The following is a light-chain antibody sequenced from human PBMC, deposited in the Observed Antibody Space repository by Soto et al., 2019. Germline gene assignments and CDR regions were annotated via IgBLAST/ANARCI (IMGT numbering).Light chain of an antibody. CDR1: TNDVGNFNF. CDR3: CSYAGSTTVL. CDR2: EGS. Sequence: QSALTQPASVSGSPGQSISISCTGTTNDVGNFNFVSWYQQHPGEAPKLILFEGSKRPSGVSNRFSGSKSGNTASLTISGLQAEDEADYYCCSYAGSTTVLFGGGTKLTVL. V-gene: IGLV2-23*01. J-gene: IGLJ2*01.